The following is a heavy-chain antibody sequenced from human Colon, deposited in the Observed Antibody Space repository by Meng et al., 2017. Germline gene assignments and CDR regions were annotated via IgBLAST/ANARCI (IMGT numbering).Heavy chain of an antibody. J-gene: IGHJ3*02. V-gene: IGHV4-39*07. Sequence: SETLSLTCTVSGASISSSSYCWGWIRQPPGKGLEWVGSIYYGGSTYSNPSLKSRVTISVDTSKNQFSLKLSSVTAADTAVYYCARDNDYVWGIFRNDAFDIWGRGTMVTVSS. CDR1: GASISSSSYC. CDR3: ARDNDYVWGIFRNDAFDI. CDR2: IYYGGST. D-gene: IGHD3-16*02.